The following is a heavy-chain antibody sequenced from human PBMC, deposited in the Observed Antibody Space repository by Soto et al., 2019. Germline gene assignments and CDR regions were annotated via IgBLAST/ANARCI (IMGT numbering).Heavy chain of an antibody. CDR1: GFTFSSYA. D-gene: IGHD3-3*01. J-gene: IGHJ4*02. CDR3: ASTFVWSGSCYFDY. Sequence: QVQLVESGGGVVQPGRSLRLSCAASGFTFSSYAMHWVRQAPGKGLEWVAVISYDGSNKYYADSVKGRFTISRDNSKNTRYLQMNSLRAEDTAVYYCASTFVWSGSCYFDYWGQGTLVTVSS. V-gene: IGHV3-30-3*01. CDR2: ISYDGSNK.